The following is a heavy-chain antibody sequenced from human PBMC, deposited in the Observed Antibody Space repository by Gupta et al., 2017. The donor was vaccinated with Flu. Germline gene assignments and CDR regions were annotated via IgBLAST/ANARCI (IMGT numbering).Heavy chain of an antibody. D-gene: IGHD1-26*01. CDR3: TRVGVLTSVWHNFDL. CDR1: GYTFTDYF. V-gene: IGHV1-2*02. Sequence: QVQLVQSGAEVRKPGASVKVSCEASGYTFTDYFIHWVRQAPGQGLEWRGRINPNRGETKYAKKLQGRVTMNREKSNKNVLLDLKRLKSEEKAGYYCTRVGVLTSVWHNFDLWGRGTLVTVSS. CDR2: INPNRGET. J-gene: IGHJ4*02.